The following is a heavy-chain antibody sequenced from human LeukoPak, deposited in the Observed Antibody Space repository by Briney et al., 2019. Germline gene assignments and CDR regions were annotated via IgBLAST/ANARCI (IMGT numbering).Heavy chain of an antibody. CDR1: GGTFSSYA. CDR3: ARNSIVGGYYFDY. Sequence: SVKVSCKASGGTFSSYAISWVRQAPGQGLEWMGGIIPIFGTAHYAQKFQGRVTITADESTSTDYMELSSLRSEDTAVYYCARNSIVGGYYFDYWGQGTLVTVSS. J-gene: IGHJ4*02. CDR2: IIPIFGTA. D-gene: IGHD1-26*01. V-gene: IGHV1-69*13.